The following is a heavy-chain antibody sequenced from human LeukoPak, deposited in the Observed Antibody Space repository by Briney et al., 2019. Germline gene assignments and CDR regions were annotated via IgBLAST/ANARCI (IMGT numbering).Heavy chain of an antibody. CDR2: ISAYNGDT. Sequence: ASVKVSCKASGYIFSTYGINWVRQAPGQGLEWMGWISAYNGDTNYAQNVQDRVTMTTDTSTSTAYMELRSLRSDDTAVYYCAREGPHDSSGYWGQGTLVTVSS. D-gene: IGHD3-22*01. CDR1: GYIFSTYG. CDR3: AREGPHDSSGY. V-gene: IGHV1-18*01. J-gene: IGHJ4*02.